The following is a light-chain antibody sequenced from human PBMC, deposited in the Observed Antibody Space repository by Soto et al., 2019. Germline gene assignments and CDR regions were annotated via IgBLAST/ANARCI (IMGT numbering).Light chain of an antibody. Sequence: EIVMTQSRATLAVSPGQSATLSCRASQSVRSNLGWYQLKHGQAPRLVIYGESTRATGIPDRLSGSGSGTDLNLTISRLEPEDFAVYYCQQRRNWPLTFGGGTKVDIK. CDR2: GES. J-gene: IGKJ4*01. V-gene: IGKV3D-15*01. CDR3: QQRRNWPLT. CDR1: QSVRSN.